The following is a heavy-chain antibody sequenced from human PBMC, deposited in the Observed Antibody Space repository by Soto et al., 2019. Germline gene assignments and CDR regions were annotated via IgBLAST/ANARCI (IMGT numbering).Heavy chain of an antibody. Sequence: SETLSLTCTVSGGSISSYYWSWIRQPPGKGLEWIGNIYYSGTPNYNPSLKSRVSISIDTSRNQFSLKLTSVTAAATGVYYCASSSPFHYWGPGILVTVSS. CDR3: ASSSPFHY. V-gene: IGHV4-59*08. CDR1: GGSISSYY. CDR2: IYYSGTP. J-gene: IGHJ4*02. D-gene: IGHD6-6*01.